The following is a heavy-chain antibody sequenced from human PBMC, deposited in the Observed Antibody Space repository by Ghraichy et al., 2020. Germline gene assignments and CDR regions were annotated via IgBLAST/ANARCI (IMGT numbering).Heavy chain of an antibody. D-gene: IGHD2-2*01. CDR2: ISSSGSTI. Sequence: AGSLRLSCAASGFTFSDYYMSWIRQAPGKGLEWVSYISSSGSTIYYADSVKGRFTISRDNAKNSLYLQMNSLRAEDTAVYYCARDTSYCSSTSCYLDYWGQGTLVTVSS. J-gene: IGHJ4*02. V-gene: IGHV3-11*01. CDR1: GFTFSDYY. CDR3: ARDTSYCSSTSCYLDY.